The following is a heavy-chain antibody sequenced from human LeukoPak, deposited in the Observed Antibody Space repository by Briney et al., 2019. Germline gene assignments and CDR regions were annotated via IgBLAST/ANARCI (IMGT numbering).Heavy chain of an antibody. CDR1: GFTFSSYA. CDR2: ISSNGGST. D-gene: IGHD4-17*01. V-gene: IGHV3-64*04. CDR3: ARDVRGHGDYHFDY. Sequence: GGSLRLSCSASGFTFSSYAMHWVRQAPGKGLEYVSAISSNGGSTYYADSVKGRFTISRDISKNTLYLQMNSLRAEDTAVYYCARDVRGHGDYHFDYWGQGTLVTVSS. J-gene: IGHJ4*02.